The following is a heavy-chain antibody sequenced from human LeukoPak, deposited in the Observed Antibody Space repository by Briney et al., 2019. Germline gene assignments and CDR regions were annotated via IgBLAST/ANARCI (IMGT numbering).Heavy chain of an antibody. D-gene: IGHD3-22*01. CDR1: GYTFTSYG. J-gene: IGHJ4*02. Sequence: ASVKVSCKASGYTFTSYGISWVRQAPGQGLEGMGWISAYNGNTNYAQKLQGRVTMTTDTSTSTAYMELRSLRSDDTAVYYCARVPHFYGYDSSGYYYYFDYWGQGTLVTVSS. CDR2: ISAYNGNT. V-gene: IGHV1-18*01. CDR3: ARVPHFYGYDSSGYYYYFDY.